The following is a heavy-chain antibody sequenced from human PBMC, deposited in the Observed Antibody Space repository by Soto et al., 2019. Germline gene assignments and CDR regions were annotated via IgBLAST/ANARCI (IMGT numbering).Heavy chain of an antibody. CDR3: ARGTGFSLAFDP. CDR1: GGSISSGDYY. CDR2: IYNSGST. J-gene: IGHJ5*02. Sequence: SETLSLTCTVSGGSISSGDYYWTWIRQPPGKGLEWIGYIYNSGSTYYNPSLKSRVAISVDTSKNQFSLNLSSVTAADTAVYYCARGTGFSLAFDPWGQGTQVTVPQ. V-gene: IGHV4-30-4*01.